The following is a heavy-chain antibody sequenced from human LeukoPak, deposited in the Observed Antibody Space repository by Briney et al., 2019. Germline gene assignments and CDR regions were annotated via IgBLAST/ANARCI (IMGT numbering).Heavy chain of an antibody. D-gene: IGHD2-21*01. CDR2: INHSGTT. Sequence: SETLSLTCGVYGESSSGYFWNWIRQSPEKGLEWIGEINHSGTTDFNPSLKSRVSILVDTSKKQFSLTLTSVTAADTAVYYCATRSLKIAAARCFDNWGQGTPVLVSS. V-gene: IGHV4-34*01. CDR3: ATRSLKIAAARCFDN. J-gene: IGHJ4*02. CDR1: GESSSGYF.